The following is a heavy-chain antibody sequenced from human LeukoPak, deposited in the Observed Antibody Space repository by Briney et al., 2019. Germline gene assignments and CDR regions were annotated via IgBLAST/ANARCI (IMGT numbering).Heavy chain of an antibody. CDR3: ARVIEQQLWIYGMDV. Sequence: KPGGSLRLSCAASGFTFSDYYMTWIRQAPGKGLECVSYISSSSHYTNCPDSVKGRFTISRDNAKNSLYLQMNSLRAEDTAVYYCARVIEQQLWIYGMDVWGQGTTVTVSS. J-gene: IGHJ6*02. CDR2: ISSSSHYT. V-gene: IGHV3-11*05. D-gene: IGHD6-13*01. CDR1: GFTFSDYY.